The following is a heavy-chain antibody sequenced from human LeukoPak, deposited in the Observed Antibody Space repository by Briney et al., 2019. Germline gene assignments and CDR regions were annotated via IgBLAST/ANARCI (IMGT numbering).Heavy chain of an antibody. D-gene: IGHD6-13*01. J-gene: IGHJ4*02. CDR3: AKVRAAAGTTYDY. CDR1: GFTFSSYG. Sequence: GGSLRPSCAASGFTFSSYGMHWVRQAPGKGLEWVAFIRYDGSNKYYADSVKGRFTISRDNSKKMLYLQMNSLRAEDTAVYYCAKVRAAAGTTYDYWGQGTLVTVSS. CDR2: IRYDGSNK. V-gene: IGHV3-30*02.